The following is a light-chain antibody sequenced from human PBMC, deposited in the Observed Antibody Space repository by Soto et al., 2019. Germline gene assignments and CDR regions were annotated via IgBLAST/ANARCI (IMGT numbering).Light chain of an antibody. CDR3: QQCSDWPLS. V-gene: IGKV3-15*01. J-gene: IGKJ1*01. CDR2: DAS. Sequence: EIVMTQSPATLSVSPGERATLSCRASQSIRSNLAWYQQKPGQAPRLLIYDASSRATGIPARFSGTESGTEFTLTISSLQSEDSAVYYCQQCSDWPLSFGQGTKVDIK. CDR1: QSIRSN.